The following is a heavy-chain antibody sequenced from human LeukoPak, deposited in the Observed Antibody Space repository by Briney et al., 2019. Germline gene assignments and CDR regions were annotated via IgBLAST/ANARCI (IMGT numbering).Heavy chain of an antibody. CDR2: IWYDGSNK. D-gene: IGHD6-19*01. CDR3: ASAAGPFDN. J-gene: IGHJ4*02. CDR1: GFSFSSYG. V-gene: IGHV3-33*01. Sequence: PGGFLRLSCAASGFSFSSYGMHWVRQAPGKGLEWVAVIWYDGSNKYYADSVKGRFTISRDNSKNTLYLQMNSLRAEDTAAYYCASAAGPFDNWGQGTLVTVSS.